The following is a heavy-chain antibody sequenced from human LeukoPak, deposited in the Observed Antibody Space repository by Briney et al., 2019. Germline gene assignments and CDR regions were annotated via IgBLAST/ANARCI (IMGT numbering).Heavy chain of an antibody. Sequence: GSSVKVSCKASGGTFSNSAISWVRQAPGQGLEWMGRIIPIFATTNYTQNFQGRVTITPDKSTSTAYMELSSLTSEETALYYCATWAGYCWTTSCGNTFDNWGQGTLVTVSS. J-gene: IGHJ4*02. CDR1: GGTFSNSA. CDR2: IIPIFATT. CDR3: ATWAGYCWTTSCGNTFDN. D-gene: IGHD2-2*01. V-gene: IGHV1-69*06.